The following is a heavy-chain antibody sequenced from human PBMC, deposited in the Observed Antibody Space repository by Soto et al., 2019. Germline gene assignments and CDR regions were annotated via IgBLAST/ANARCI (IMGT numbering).Heavy chain of an antibody. CDR3: ARTGCTNGVCTKIDY. CDR1: GYSFTIDC. D-gene: IGHD2-8*01. Sequence: GESLKISCDGSGYSFTIDCIGLVLQMPGKGLEWMGIIYPGDSDTRYSPSFQGQVTISADKSISTAYLQWSSLKASDTAMYYCARTGCTNGVCTKIDYWGQGTLVTVSS. J-gene: IGHJ4*02. V-gene: IGHV5-51*01. CDR2: IYPGDSDT.